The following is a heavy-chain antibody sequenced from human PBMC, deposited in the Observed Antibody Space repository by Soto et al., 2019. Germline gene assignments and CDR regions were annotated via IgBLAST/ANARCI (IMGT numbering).Heavy chain of an antibody. D-gene: IGHD2-2*01. CDR2: ISYDGSNK. CDR3: AKDHRYCSSTSCYAPLLRYYYMDV. V-gene: IGHV3-30*18. CDR1: GFSFSSNG. Sequence: QVQLVESGGGVVQPGRSLRLSCAASGFSFSSNGMHWVRQAPGKGLEWVAVISYDGSNKYYADSVKGRFTISRDNSKNTLYLQMNSLRAEDTAVYYCAKDHRYCSSTSCYAPLLRYYYMDVWGKGTTVTVSS. J-gene: IGHJ6*03.